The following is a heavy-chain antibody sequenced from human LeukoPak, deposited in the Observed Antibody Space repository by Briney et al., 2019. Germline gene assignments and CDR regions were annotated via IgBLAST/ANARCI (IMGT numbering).Heavy chain of an antibody. CDR1: GFTFNHYA. CDR2: ISSTTTYI. D-gene: IGHD2-15*01. Sequence: PGGSLRLSCAASGFTFNHYAMNWVRQAPGKGLEWVASISSTTTYIYYADSVKGRFTISRDNAKNSVHLQMNSLRAEDTAVYHCAQQLGFCSRGTCYFSYWGQGTLVTVSS. CDR3: AQQLGFCSRGTCYFSY. V-gene: IGHV3-21*04. J-gene: IGHJ4*02.